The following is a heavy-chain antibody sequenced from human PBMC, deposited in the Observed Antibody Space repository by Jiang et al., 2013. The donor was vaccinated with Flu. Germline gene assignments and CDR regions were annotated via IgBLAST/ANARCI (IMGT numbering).Heavy chain of an antibody. D-gene: IGHD3-22*01. CDR2: IYPGDSDT. V-gene: IGHV5-51*01. CDR1: GYSFTSYW. CDR3: ARRRYYDSSGYYYFDY. Sequence: GAEVKKPGESLKISCKGSGYSFTSYWIGWVRQMPGKGLEWMGIIYPGDSDTRYSPSFQGQVTISADKSISTAYLQWSSLKASDTAMYYCARRRYYDSSGYYYFDYWGQGTLVTVSS. J-gene: IGHJ4*02.